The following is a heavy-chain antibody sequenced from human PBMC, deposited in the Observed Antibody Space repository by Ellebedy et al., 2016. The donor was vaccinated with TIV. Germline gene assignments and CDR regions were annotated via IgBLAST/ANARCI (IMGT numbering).Heavy chain of an antibody. D-gene: IGHD2-8*01. Sequence: PGGSLRLSCAASGFTFSNYGINWVRQAPGKGLEWVSSISTISTYIYYAGSVKGRFTFSRDNANNSLYLQMNSLRAEDTAVYYCARDDGVSYFDLWGRGTLVTVSS. V-gene: IGHV3-21*01. CDR2: ISTISTYI. CDR3: ARDDGVSYFDL. J-gene: IGHJ2*01. CDR1: GFTFSNYG.